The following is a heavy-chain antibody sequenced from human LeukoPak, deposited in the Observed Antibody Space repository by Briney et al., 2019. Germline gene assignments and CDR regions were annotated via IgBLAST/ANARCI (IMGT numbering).Heavy chain of an antibody. J-gene: IGHJ4*02. Sequence: GASVKVSCKTSGYSFTSYFIHWVRQAPGQGLEWMGWFNCNSGGTDYAEKFQGRVTMTRGKSINTVYMELSSLRSDDTAIYYCARVPSWTYFDYWGQGTLVTVSS. CDR2: FNCNSGGT. CDR3: ARVPSWTYFDY. CDR1: GYSFTSYF. V-gene: IGHV1-2*02. D-gene: IGHD1-1*01.